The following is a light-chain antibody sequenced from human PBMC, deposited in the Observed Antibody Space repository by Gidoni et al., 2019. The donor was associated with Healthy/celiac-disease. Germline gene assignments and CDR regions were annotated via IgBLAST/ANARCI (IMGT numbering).Light chain of an antibody. Sequence: EIVMTHSPATLSVSPGERATLSCRASQSVSSNLAWYQQKPGQAPRLLIYGASTRATGIPARFSGSGSGTEFTLTISSLQSEDFAVYYCQQYNNWPPGYTFGQXTKMEIK. CDR2: GAS. V-gene: IGKV3-15*01. CDR1: QSVSSN. J-gene: IGKJ2*01. CDR3: QQYNNWPPGYT.